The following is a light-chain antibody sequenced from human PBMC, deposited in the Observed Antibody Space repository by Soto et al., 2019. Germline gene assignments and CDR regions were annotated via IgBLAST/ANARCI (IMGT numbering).Light chain of an antibody. Sequence: EIVFTQSPCTLSLSPGERATLSCRASQSVDSKYLAWYQQKPGQAPRILIFAASSRATGIPDRFSGSGSGTDFTLTISRLEPGDFAVYYCQQYGYSSWTFGQGTKVDIK. J-gene: IGKJ1*01. CDR3: QQYGYSSWT. V-gene: IGKV3-20*01. CDR2: AAS. CDR1: QSVDSKY.